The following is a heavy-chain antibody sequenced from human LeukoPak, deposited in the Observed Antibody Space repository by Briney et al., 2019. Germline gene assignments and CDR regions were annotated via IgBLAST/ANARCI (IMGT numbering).Heavy chain of an antibody. Sequence: KPSETLSLTCAVYGGSFSGYYWSWIRQPPGKGLEWIGEINHSGSTNYNPSLKSRVTISVDTSKNQFSLKLSSVTAADTAVYYCARGYGLGSYHYYYYYGMDVWGKGTTVTVSS. D-gene: IGHD3-10*01. CDR2: INHSGST. J-gene: IGHJ6*04. CDR3: ARGYGLGSYHYYYYYGMDV. CDR1: GGSFSGYY. V-gene: IGHV4-34*01.